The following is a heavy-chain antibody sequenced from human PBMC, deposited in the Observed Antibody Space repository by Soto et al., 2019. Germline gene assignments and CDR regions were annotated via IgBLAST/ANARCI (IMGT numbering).Heavy chain of an antibody. CDR3: VFCPTTPGGYYYYYYGMDV. V-gene: IGHV1-69*06. D-gene: IGHD4-4*01. J-gene: IGHJ6*02. CDR1: GGTFSSYA. Sequence: QVQLVQSGAEVKKPGSSVKVSCKASGGTFSSYAISWVRQAPGQGLEWMGGIIPIFGTANYAQKFQGRVTITADKSTSTAYMELSSLRSEDTAVYYCVFCPTTPGGYYYYYYGMDVWGQGTTVTVSS. CDR2: IIPIFGTA.